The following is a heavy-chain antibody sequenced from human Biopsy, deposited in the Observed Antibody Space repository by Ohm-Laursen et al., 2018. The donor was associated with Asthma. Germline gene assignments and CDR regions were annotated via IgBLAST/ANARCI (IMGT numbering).Heavy chain of an antibody. CDR3: ARGGLGYCSSTSCYQNYYYGMDV. CDR1: GFTFISYG. Sequence: SLRLSCTASGFTFISYGMHWVRQAPGKGLEWVAVIWYDGSNKYYADSVKGRFTISRDNSKNTLYLQMNSLRAEDTAVYYCARGGLGYCSSTSCYQNYYYGMDVWGQGTTVTVSS. J-gene: IGHJ6*02. CDR2: IWYDGSNK. V-gene: IGHV3-33*01. D-gene: IGHD2-2*01.